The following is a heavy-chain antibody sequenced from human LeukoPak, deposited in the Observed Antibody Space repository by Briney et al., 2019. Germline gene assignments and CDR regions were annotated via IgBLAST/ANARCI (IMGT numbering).Heavy chain of an antibody. CDR3: ASLPRGSSGWNYFDY. CDR1: GDSFTSYW. CDR2: IYPDDSDT. V-gene: IGHV5-51*01. D-gene: IGHD6-19*01. Sequence: GESLKISCKGSGDSFTSYWIGWVRQMPGEGLEWMGIIYPDDSDTRYSPSFQGQVTISVDKSISTAYLQWSSLKASDTAMYYCASLPRGSSGWNYFDYWGQGTLVTVSS. J-gene: IGHJ4*02.